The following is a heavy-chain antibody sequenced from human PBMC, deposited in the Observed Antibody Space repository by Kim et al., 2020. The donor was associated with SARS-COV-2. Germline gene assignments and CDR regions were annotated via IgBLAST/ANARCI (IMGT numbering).Heavy chain of an antibody. J-gene: IGHJ4*02. Sequence: GGSLRLSCAASGFTFSNYAMHWVRQAPGKGLEYVSAISSTGLSTSYSDSVRDRFTISRDNSENTLYLQMGSLRTEDMAVYYCTRDRGKDWGQGTLVTVSS. CDR1: GFTFSNYA. CDR2: ISSTGLST. D-gene: IGHD3-10*01. CDR3: TRDRGKD. V-gene: IGHV3-64*02.